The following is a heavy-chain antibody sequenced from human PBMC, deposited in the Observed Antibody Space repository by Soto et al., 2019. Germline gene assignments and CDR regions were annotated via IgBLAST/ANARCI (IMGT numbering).Heavy chain of an antibody. CDR2: IIPIFGTA. Sequence: QVQLVQSGAEVKKPGSWVKVSCKASGGTFSSYAISWVRQAPGQGLEWMGGIIPIFGTANYAQKFQGRVTITADESTSTAYMELSSLRSEDTAVYYCARAGRYCTNGVCRTSYYYYYGMDVWGQGTTVTVSS. J-gene: IGHJ6*02. V-gene: IGHV1-69*12. CDR1: GGTFSSYA. CDR3: ARAGRYCTNGVCRTSYYYYYGMDV. D-gene: IGHD2-8*01.